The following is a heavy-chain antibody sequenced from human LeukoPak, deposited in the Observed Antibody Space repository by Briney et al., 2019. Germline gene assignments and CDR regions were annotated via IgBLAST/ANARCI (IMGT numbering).Heavy chain of an antibody. D-gene: IGHD3-3*01. Sequence: SETLSLTCTVSGGSINNYYWNWIRQPAGKGLEWIGRIYTTGTTHYNPSPKSRVTMSVDTSKNQFSLKLSSVTAADTAVYYCARDLRDFWSGSRVLDAFDIWGQGTMVTVSS. V-gene: IGHV4-4*07. J-gene: IGHJ3*02. CDR1: GGSINNYY. CDR2: IYTTGTT. CDR3: ARDLRDFWSGSRVLDAFDI.